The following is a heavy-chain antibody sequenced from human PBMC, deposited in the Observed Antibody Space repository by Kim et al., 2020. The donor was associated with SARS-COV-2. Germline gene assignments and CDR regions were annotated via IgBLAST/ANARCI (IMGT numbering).Heavy chain of an antibody. CDR3: AKKYGSGSYYWDAIGHWFDP. D-gene: IGHD3-10*01. V-gene: IGHV4-34*01. J-gene: IGHJ5*02. CDR2: INHSGST. CDR1: GGSFSGYY. Sequence: SETLSLTCAVYGGSFSGYYWSWIRQPPGKGLEWIGEINHSGSTNYNPSLKSRVTISVDTSKNQFSLKLSSVTAADTAVYYCAKKYGSGSYYWDAIGHWFDPWGQGTLVTVSS.